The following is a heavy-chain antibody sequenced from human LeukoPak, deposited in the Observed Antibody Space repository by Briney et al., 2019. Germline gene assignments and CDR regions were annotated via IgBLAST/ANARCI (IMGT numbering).Heavy chain of an antibody. Sequence: SETLSLTCTVSGGSISSYYWSWIRQPAGKGLEWIGRIYTRGSTNYNPSLKSRVTISVDKSKNQFSLKLSSVTAADTAVYYCARSSSSGYYYYFDYWGQGTLVTVSS. CDR3: ARSSSSGYYYYFDY. CDR2: IYTRGST. D-gene: IGHD3-22*01. V-gene: IGHV4-4*07. CDR1: GGSISSYY. J-gene: IGHJ4*02.